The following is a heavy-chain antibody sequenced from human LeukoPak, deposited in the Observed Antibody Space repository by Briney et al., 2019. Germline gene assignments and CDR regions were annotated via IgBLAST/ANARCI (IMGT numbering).Heavy chain of an antibody. CDR3: TIEDCGGDCYSVY. CDR1: GFTVSSNY. Sequence: PGGSLRLSCAASGFTVSSNYISWVRQAPGKGLEWVGRIKSKTDGETTDYAAPVKGRFTISRDDSKNTLYLQMNSLKTEDTAVYYCTIEDCGGDCYSVYWGQGTLVTVSS. J-gene: IGHJ4*02. V-gene: IGHV3-15*01. CDR2: IKSKTDGETT. D-gene: IGHD2-21*02.